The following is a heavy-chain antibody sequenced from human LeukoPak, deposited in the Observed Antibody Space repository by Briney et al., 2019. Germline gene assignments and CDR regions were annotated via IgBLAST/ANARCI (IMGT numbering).Heavy chain of an antibody. Sequence: PSQTLSLTCTVSGGSISTYYWNWIRQPPGKGLEWIGYIYHSGSTNYNPSLQSRVTISVDTSKNQFSLNLNSVTAADTAVYYCARGGAARLHFQNWGQGTLVTVSS. J-gene: IGHJ1*01. CDR1: GGSISTYY. V-gene: IGHV4-59*01. CDR3: ARGGAARLHFQN. CDR2: IYHSGST. D-gene: IGHD6-6*01.